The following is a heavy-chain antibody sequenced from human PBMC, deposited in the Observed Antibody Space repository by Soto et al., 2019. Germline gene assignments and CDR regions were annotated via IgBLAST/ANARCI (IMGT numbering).Heavy chain of an antibody. CDR1: GGSFSSGGYY. CDR3: ARATSFSGPHGY. D-gene: IGHD2-8*02. J-gene: IGHJ4*02. Sequence: QLQLQESGPGLVKPSQTLSLACTVSGGSFSSGGYYWSWIRQLPGKGLEWIGYIYYSGSTYYNPSLKSRFTIPLDTSKNQFSLKLSSVTAADTAVYYCARATSFSGPHGYWGQGTLVTVSS. CDR2: IYYSGST. V-gene: IGHV4-31*03.